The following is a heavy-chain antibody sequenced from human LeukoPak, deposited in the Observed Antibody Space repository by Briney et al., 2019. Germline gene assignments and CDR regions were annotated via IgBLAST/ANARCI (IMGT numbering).Heavy chain of an antibody. Sequence: PGGSLRLSCAASRFTFSSYWMSWVRQAPGKGLEWVANIKQDGTEKYYVDSVKGRFTISRDNAKNSLFLQMNSMRAEDTAVYDCARNFWSGYYTPDYWGQGTLVTVSS. D-gene: IGHD3-3*01. CDR2: IKQDGTEK. V-gene: IGHV3-7*03. J-gene: IGHJ4*02. CDR1: RFTFSSYW. CDR3: ARNFWSGYYTPDY.